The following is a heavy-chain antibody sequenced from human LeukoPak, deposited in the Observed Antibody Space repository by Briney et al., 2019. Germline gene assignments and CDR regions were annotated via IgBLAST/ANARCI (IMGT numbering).Heavy chain of an antibody. CDR1: GGSISSSSYY. CDR2: IYYSGST. Sequence: NPSETLSLTCTVSGGSISSSSYYWGWIRQPPGKGLEWIGSIYYSGSTYYNPSLKSRVTISVDTSKNQFSLKLSSVTAADTAVYYCARHMGPYSSSWYAAFDIWGQGTMVTVSS. V-gene: IGHV4-39*01. CDR3: ARHMGPYSSSWYAAFDI. D-gene: IGHD6-13*01. J-gene: IGHJ3*02.